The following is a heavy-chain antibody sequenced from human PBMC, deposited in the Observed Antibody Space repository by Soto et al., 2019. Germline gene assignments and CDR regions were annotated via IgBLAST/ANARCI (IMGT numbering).Heavy chain of an antibody. D-gene: IGHD2-21*02. CDR1: GFRFRDHS. J-gene: IGHJ4*02. CDR2: ISSNSDTT. CDR3: ARLPKGSLVTA. V-gene: IGHV3-48*02. Sequence: GGSLRLSCVASGFRFRDHSMHWVRQAPGKGLQWISYISSNSDTTYYADSVKGRFTVSRDNAKNALFLQMNSLRDDDTATYYCARLPKGSLVTAWGQGARVTVSS.